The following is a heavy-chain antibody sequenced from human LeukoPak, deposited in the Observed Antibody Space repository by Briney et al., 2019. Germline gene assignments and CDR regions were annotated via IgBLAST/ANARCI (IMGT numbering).Heavy chain of an antibody. Sequence: GESLKISCKGSGYSFTSYWIGWVRQMPGKGLVWMGIIYPGDSDTRYSPSFQGQVTISADKSISTAYLQWSSLKASDTAMYYYARSSSWYSGALDYWGQGTLVTVSS. D-gene: IGHD6-13*01. CDR3: ARSSSWYSGALDY. CDR2: IYPGDSDT. V-gene: IGHV5-51*01. CDR1: GYSFTSYW. J-gene: IGHJ4*02.